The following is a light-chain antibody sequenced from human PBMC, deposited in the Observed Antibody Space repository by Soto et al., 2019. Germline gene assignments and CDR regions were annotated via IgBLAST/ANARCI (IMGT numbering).Light chain of an antibody. V-gene: IGKV3-11*01. J-gene: IGKJ5*01. CDR1: QSVSDY. Sequence: EIVLTQSPSALSFSPVGRCTLSFSASQSVSDYLAWYQQKPGQAPRLLIYDASNRATGIPGRFSGSGSETDFTLTISSLEPEDFAVYYCQHRSNWPPSITFGQGTRLEIK. CDR2: DAS. CDR3: QHRSNWPPSIT.